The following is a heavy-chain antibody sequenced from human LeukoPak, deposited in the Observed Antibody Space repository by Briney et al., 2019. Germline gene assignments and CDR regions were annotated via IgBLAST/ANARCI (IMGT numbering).Heavy chain of an antibody. J-gene: IGHJ4*02. CDR1: GYTFTGYY. CDR3: AGGGSGGRYYFDY. D-gene: IGHD2-15*01. V-gene: IGHV1-2*02. Sequence: ASVKVSCKASGYTFTGYYMHWVRQAPGQGLEWMGWINPNSGGTDYAQKFQGRVTMTRDTSISTAYMELSRLRSGDTAVYYWAGGGSGGRYYFDYWGQGTLVTVSS. CDR2: INPNSGGT.